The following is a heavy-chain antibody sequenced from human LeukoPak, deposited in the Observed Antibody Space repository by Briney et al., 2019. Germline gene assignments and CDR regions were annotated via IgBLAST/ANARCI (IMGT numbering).Heavy chain of an antibody. CDR1: GYTFTSYD. V-gene: IGHV1-8*01. Sequence: ASVKVSCKASGYTFTSYDINWVRQATGQGLEWMGWMNPNSGNTGYAQKFQGRVTMTRNTSISTAYMELSSLRSEDTAVYYCARARSGSYRYYYYGMDVWGQGTTVTVS. CDR2: MNPNSGNT. J-gene: IGHJ6*02. D-gene: IGHD3-10*01. CDR3: ARARSGSYRYYYYGMDV.